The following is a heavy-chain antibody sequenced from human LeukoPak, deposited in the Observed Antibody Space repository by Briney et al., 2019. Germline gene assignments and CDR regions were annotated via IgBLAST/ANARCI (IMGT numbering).Heavy chain of an antibody. CDR1: GGSISSYY. J-gene: IGHJ6*03. CDR2: IYYSGST. Sequence: KPSKTLSLTCTVSGGSISSYYWSWIRQPPGKGLEWIGYIYYSGSTNYNPSLKSRVTISVDTSKNQFSLKLSSVTAADTAVYYCARGPPFYYYYYMDVWGKGTTVTVSS. CDR3: ARGPPFYYYYYMDV. V-gene: IGHV4-59*01.